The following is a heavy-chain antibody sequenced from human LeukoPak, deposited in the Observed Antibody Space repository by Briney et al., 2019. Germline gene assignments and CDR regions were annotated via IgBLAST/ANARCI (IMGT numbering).Heavy chain of an antibody. J-gene: IGHJ4*02. CDR3: ASHRYSTYYSGGTGY. CDR1: GFTFSSYG. V-gene: IGHV3-30*03. D-gene: IGHD3-16*02. Sequence: PGGSLRLSCAASGFTFSSYGMHWVRQAPGKGLGWVAVISYDGSIKYYADSVKGRFTISRDSSKNTLYLQMNSLRAEDTAVYYCASHRYSTYYSGGTGYWGQGTLVTVSS. CDR2: ISYDGSIK.